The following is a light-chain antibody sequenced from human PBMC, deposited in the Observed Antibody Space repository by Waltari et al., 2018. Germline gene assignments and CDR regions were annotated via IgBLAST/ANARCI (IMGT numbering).Light chain of an antibody. CDR2: EDS. CDR3: SSYAGNNVV. V-gene: IGLV2-8*01. J-gene: IGLJ2*01. CDR1: SSYAGWYNY. Sequence: QSALTQPPSACGSPGQSVSIPGSRPSSYAGWYNYLSWYQQHPGQAPKLLIYEDSKRPSGVPDRFSGSKSGNTASLTVSGLQVEDEAGYYCSSYAGNNVVFGGGTKLTVL.